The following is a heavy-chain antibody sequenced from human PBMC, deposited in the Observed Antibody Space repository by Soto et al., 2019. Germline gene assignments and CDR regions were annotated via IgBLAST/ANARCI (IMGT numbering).Heavy chain of an antibody. J-gene: IGHJ5*02. Sequence: PSQTLSLTCAISGDSFSSKTVAWNWIRQSPSRGLEWLGRTYFRSRWYNDYAISVKSRITINPDTSKNQFSLLLNSVTPEDTAVYYCARVSFDHFVHWFDPWGQGTLVTVSS. CDR3: ARVSFDHFVHWFDP. CDR1: GDSFSSKTVA. D-gene: IGHD3-9*01. V-gene: IGHV6-1*01. CDR2: TYFRSRWYN.